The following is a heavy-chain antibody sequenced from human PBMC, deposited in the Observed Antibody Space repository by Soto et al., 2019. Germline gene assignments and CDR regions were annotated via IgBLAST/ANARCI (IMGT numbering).Heavy chain of an antibody. D-gene: IGHD2-21*01. CDR2: ISARGENT. CDR3: ATRGGENY. CDR1: GVTFNIYA. Sequence: PGGSLRLSCAVSGVTFNIYAMSWVRQAPGKGMQWVSAISARGENTYYADSVKGRFIISRDNSQNMLYLQMSGLTAEDTAVYYCATRGGENYWGQGTLVTVSS. V-gene: IGHV3-23*01. J-gene: IGHJ4*02.